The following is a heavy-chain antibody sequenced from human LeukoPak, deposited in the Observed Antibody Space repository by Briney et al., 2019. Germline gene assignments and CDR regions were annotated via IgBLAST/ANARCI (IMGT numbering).Heavy chain of an antibody. CDR1: GDSLRSYD. Sequence: SETLSLTCTVSGDSLRSYDWSWIRQSPGKGLEWIGYISYSGSTNYNPSLKSRVTISVDTSKNQFSLNLSSVTAADTAVYFCARLSWPGRGSRFDPWGQGTLVTVSS. V-gene: IGHV4-59*01. J-gene: IGHJ5*02. D-gene: IGHD3-10*01. CDR3: ARLSWPGRGSRFDP. CDR2: ISYSGST.